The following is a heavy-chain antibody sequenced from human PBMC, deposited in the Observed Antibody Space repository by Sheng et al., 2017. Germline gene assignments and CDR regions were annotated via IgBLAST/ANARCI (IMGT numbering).Heavy chain of an antibody. D-gene: IGHD6-13*01. V-gene: IGHV4-38-2*02. CDR2: IYHSGST. Sequence: QVQLQESGPGLVKPSETLSLTCTVSGYSISSGYYWGWIRQPPGKGLEWIGSIYHSGSTYYNPSLKSRVTISVDTSKNQFSLKLSSVTAADTAVYYCARDPRGAAALDYWGQGTLVTVSS. CDR3: ARDPRGAAALDY. CDR1: GYSISSGYY. J-gene: IGHJ4*02.